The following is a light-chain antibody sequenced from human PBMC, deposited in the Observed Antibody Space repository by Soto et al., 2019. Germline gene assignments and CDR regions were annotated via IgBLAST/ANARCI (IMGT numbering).Light chain of an antibody. CDR1: SSNIGAGYD. J-gene: IGLJ2*01. CDR2: VNK. V-gene: IGLV1-40*01. Sequence: QSVLTQPPSESGAPGQRVTISCTGSSSNIGAGYDVSWYQQVPGTAPKLLIYVNKNRPTGVSDRFSGSKSGTSASLAITGLQAEDEADYYCQSYDISLSGVVFGGGTQLTVL. CDR3: QSYDISLSGVV.